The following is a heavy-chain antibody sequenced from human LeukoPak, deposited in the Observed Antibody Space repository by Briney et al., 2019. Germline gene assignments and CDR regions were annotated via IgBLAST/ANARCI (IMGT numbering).Heavy chain of an antibody. CDR1: AFTFSSYG. Sequence: GGSLTLSCATSAFTFSSYGMHCVRQVPGDVTEWVAFIRTDGSNKYYTDSVKGRFTISRDNPKNTLYLQMNSLRAEDTAVYYCVKDQPGYMSTLYWDYWGQGTLVTVSS. J-gene: IGHJ4*02. D-gene: IGHD6-13*01. CDR3: VKDQPGYMSTLYWDY. CDR2: IRTDGSNK. V-gene: IGHV3-30*02.